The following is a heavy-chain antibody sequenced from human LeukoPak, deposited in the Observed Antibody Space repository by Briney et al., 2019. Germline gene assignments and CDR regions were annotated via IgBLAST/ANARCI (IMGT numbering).Heavy chain of an antibody. CDR1: GGSISSYY. D-gene: IGHD3-10*01. V-gene: IGHV4-59*08. CDR2: IYYSGST. Sequence: SETLSLTCTSPGGSISSYYWGWIRQPPGEGLGWVGYIYYSGSTNYNPSLKSRVTMSVDTSNNQLSLKLSSVTAADTAVYYCARQGTRGGTAWFDPWGQGTLVTVSS. CDR3: ARQGTRGGTAWFDP. J-gene: IGHJ5*02.